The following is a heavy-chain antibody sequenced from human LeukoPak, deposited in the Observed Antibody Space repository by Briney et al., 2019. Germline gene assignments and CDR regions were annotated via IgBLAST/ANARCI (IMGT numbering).Heavy chain of an antibody. D-gene: IGHD1-14*01. CDR3: AKDQTAGIDY. J-gene: IGHJ4*02. V-gene: IGHV3-30*18. CDR2: ISYDGSNK. CDR1: GFTFSSYG. Sequence: GGSLRLSCAASGFTFSSYGMHWVRQAPGKGLEWVAVISYDGSNKYYADSVKGRFTISRDNSKNTLYLQMNSLRAKDTAVYYCAKDQTAGIDYWGQGTLVTVSS.